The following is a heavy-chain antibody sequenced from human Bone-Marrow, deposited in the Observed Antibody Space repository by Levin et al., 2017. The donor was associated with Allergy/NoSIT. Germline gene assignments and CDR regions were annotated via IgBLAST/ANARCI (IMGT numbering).Heavy chain of an antibody. V-gene: IGHV3-11*01. D-gene: IGHD2-8*01. CDR2: ISNSASRIKVLTI. Sequence: SGGSLRLSCEGSSDLIFSDYYMSWVRQAPGKGLEWVAYISNSASRIKVLTIQYADSVKGRFTISRDNAKNSLHLQMNSLRVEDTATYYCATDRYCKNGVCLAPDSYDHGMFVWGQGTTVIVSS. CDR1: DLIFSDYY. J-gene: IGHJ6*02. CDR3: ATDRYCKNGVCLAPDSYDHGMFV.